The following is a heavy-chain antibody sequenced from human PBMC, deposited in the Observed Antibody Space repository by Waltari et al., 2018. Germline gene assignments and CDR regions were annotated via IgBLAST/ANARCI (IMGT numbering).Heavy chain of an antibody. CDR2: INHSGRT. D-gene: IGHD3-3*01. V-gene: IGHV4-34*01. Sequence: QVQLQQWGAGLLKPSETLSLTCAVYGGSFSGYYWSWLRQPPGKWLEWIGEINHSGRTNYNPSFKSRVTISVDTSKNQFSLKLSSVTAADTAVYYCARRSPRRGIRSTPYYYYGMDVWGQGTTVTVSS. J-gene: IGHJ6*02. CDR1: GGSFSGYY. CDR3: ARRSPRRGIRSTPYYYYGMDV.